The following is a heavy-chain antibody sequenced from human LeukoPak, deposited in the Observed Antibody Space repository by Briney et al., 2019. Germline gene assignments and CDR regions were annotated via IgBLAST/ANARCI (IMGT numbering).Heavy chain of an antibody. CDR1: GGSISSYY. Sequence: SSETLSLTCTVSGGSISSYYWSWIGQPPGKGLEWIGYIYYSGSTNYNPSLKSRVTISVDTSKNQFSLKLSSVTAADTAVYYCARGTNWNDGAFDIWGQGTMVTVSS. CDR3: ARGTNWNDGAFDI. D-gene: IGHD1-1*01. V-gene: IGHV4-59*08. J-gene: IGHJ3*02. CDR2: IYYSGST.